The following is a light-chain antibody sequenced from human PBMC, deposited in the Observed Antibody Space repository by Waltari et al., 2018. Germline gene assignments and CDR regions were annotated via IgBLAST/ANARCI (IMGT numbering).Light chain of an antibody. CDR1: QSISNL. V-gene: IGKV3-11*01. CDR2: DAS. Sequence: EVVLTQSPAALSLSPGETATLSCRASQSISNLLAWYQQKPGQAPRLLIYDASNRANGISARFSGRGSGTDFTLTIRYLEPEDFAVYYCQQRGDWPPITFGQGTRLEI. CDR3: QQRGDWPPIT. J-gene: IGKJ5*01.